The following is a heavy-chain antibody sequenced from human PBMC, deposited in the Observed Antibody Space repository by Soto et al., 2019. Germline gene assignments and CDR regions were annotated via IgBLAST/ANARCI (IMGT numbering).Heavy chain of an antibody. V-gene: IGHV3-15*07. Sequence: GGPMRDSWAASGFTFNNVGSHCVRQAPGKGLEWVGRMKSKTEGGTPDYAAPVKGRLAISRDDSKNMVYLPMNSLKTEDTGIYYCPTDSYRSLIVVRFDYWGHGTLVPVSS. D-gene: IGHD3-22*01. CDR1: GFTFNNVG. CDR2: MKSKTEGGTP. J-gene: IGHJ4*01. CDR3: PTDSYRSLIVVRFDY.